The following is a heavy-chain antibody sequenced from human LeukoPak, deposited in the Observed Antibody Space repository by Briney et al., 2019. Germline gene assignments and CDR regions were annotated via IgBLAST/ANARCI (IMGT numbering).Heavy chain of an antibody. Sequence: SETLSLTCSVSGGSISGYYWSWIRQPPGKGLEWIAYMEYSGSTRYNPSLQSRVTISVDTSKNQFSLKLSSVTVADTAVYYCARRIAVPGSYYFDYWSQGTLVTVSS. D-gene: IGHD6-13*01. CDR2: MEYSGST. CDR1: GGSISGYY. J-gene: IGHJ4*02. CDR3: ARRIAVPGSYYFDY. V-gene: IGHV4-59*08.